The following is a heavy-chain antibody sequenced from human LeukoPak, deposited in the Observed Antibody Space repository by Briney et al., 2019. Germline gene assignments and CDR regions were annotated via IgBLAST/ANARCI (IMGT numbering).Heavy chain of an antibody. CDR3: ARDQAYCSGGSCYPPPYYFDY. CDR2: IWYGGSYK. CDR1: GFPFSSYG. Sequence: PGGSLRLSCAASGFPFSSYGMHWVRQAPGKGLEWVAVIWYGGSYKYYVDSVKGRFTISRDNSKNTLYLQLNSLRAEDTAIYYCARDQAYCSGGSCYPPPYYFDYWGQGTLVTVSS. V-gene: IGHV3-33*01. J-gene: IGHJ4*02. D-gene: IGHD2-15*01.